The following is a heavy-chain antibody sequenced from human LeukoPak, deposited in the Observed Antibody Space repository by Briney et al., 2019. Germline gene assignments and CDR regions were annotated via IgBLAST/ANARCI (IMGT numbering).Heavy chain of an antibody. CDR3: ASSHDSSGND. V-gene: IGHV3-7*01. CDR2: IRKDGGAK. CDR1: GFPFSTNW. Sequence: GGSLRLSCAASGFPFSTNWMAWVRQAPGKGLDWVANIRKDGGAKFYAASVKGRFIISRDNAKNSLYLQMNNLRDEDTAVYYCASSHDSSGNDWGQGTLVTV. D-gene: IGHD3-22*01. J-gene: IGHJ4*02.